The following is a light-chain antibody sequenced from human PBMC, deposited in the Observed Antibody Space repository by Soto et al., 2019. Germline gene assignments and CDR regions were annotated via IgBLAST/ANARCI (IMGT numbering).Light chain of an antibody. V-gene: IGKV4-1*01. CDR2: WAS. Sequence: VMSQSQESLAVSLGERATINCKSSQSVLYSSNNKNYLAWYQQKPGQPPKLLIYWASTRESGVPDRFSGSGSGTDFTLTISSLQAEDVAVYYCQQYSSTTWTFGQGTKV. CDR3: QQYSSTTWT. CDR1: QSVLYSSNNKNY. J-gene: IGKJ1*01.